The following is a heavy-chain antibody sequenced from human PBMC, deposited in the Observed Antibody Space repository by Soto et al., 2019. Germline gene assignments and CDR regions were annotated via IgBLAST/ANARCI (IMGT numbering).Heavy chain of an antibody. CDR2: IYPGDSDT. V-gene: IGHV5-51*01. CDR3: ARHAPCPNGVCRHHDAFDV. Sequence: GESLKISCKGSGYSFTSYWIGWVRQMPGKGLEWMGIIYPGDSDTRYSPSFQGQVTISADKSISTAYLQWSSLKASDTAMYYCARHAPCPNGVCRHHDAFDVWGQGTMVTVSS. CDR1: GYSFTSYW. D-gene: IGHD2-8*01. J-gene: IGHJ3*01.